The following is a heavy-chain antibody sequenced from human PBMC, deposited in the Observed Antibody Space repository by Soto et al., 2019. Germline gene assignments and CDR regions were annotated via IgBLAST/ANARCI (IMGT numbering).Heavy chain of an antibody. V-gene: IGHV3-11*06. CDR2: ISSSSSYT. J-gene: IGHJ6*02. Sequence: GGSLRLSCAASGFTFSDYYMSWIRQAPGKGLEWVSYISSSSSYTNYADSVKGRFTISRDNAKNSLYLQMNSLRAEDTAVYYCARGDYCSSTSCYTSYYYGMDVWGQGTTVTVSS. D-gene: IGHD2-2*02. CDR1: GFTFSDYY. CDR3: ARGDYCSSTSCYTSYYYGMDV.